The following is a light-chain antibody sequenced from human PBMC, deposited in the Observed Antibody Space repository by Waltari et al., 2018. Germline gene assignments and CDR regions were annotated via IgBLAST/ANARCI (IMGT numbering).Light chain of an antibody. CDR2: ATS. Sequence: IVLTQSPGTLSLSPGERATLPCRASQTITSLAWYQQTPGQAPRLLIYATSTRATGIPPRFTGSGSGTDFTLTINGLEPDDSAVYYCQQRSGWPLTFGGGTKVEIK. CDR1: QTITS. CDR3: QQRSGWPLT. J-gene: IGKJ4*01. V-gene: IGKV3-11*01.